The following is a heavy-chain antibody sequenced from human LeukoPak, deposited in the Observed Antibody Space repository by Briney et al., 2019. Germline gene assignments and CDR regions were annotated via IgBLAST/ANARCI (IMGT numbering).Heavy chain of an antibody. CDR1: GGSISSYY. J-gene: IGHJ4*02. Sequence: PSETLSLTCTVSGGSISSYYWSWIRQPPGKGLEWIGYIYYSGSTNYNPSLKSRVTISVDTSKNQFSLKLGSVTAADTAVYYCAGFLESPRFDYWGQGTLVTVSS. CDR2: IYYSGST. D-gene: IGHD3-3*01. V-gene: IGHV4-59*01. CDR3: AGFLESPRFDY.